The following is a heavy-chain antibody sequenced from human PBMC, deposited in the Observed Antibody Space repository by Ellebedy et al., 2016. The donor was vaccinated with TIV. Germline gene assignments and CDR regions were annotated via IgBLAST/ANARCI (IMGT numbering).Heavy chain of an antibody. CDR2: IYYSGST. Sequence: SETLSLTCTVSGGSISSSSYYWGWIRQPPGKGLEWSGSIYYSGSTYYNPSLKSRVTISVDTSENQFSLKLSSVTAADTAVYYCAGGRIVVAYGMDVWGQGTTVTVSS. V-gene: IGHV4-39*01. J-gene: IGHJ6*02. CDR3: AGGRIVVAYGMDV. D-gene: IGHD2-2*01. CDR1: GGSISSSSYY.